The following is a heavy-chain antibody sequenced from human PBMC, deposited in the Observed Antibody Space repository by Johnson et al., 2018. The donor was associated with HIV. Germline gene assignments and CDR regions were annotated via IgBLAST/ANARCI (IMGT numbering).Heavy chain of an antibody. CDR3: ARWVMVRGREGFDM. J-gene: IGHJ3*02. CDR2: ISGSGGST. D-gene: IGHD3-10*01. V-gene: IGHV3-23*04. Sequence: EVQLVESGGGVVQPGRSLRLSCAASGFTFSSYAMHLVRQAPGKGLEWVSAISGSGGSTYYADSVKGRFTISRDSSKYTLYLQMNSLRAEDTAVYYCARWVMVRGREGFDMWGQGTMVTVSS. CDR1: GFTFSSYA.